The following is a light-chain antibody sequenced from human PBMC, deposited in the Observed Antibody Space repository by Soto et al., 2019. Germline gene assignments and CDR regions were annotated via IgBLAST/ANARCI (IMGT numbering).Light chain of an antibody. CDR2: DAS. CDR3: QQYNSYPCT. Sequence: DIQRTQSPSTLSASVGDRVTITCRASQSISSWLAWYQQKPGKAPKLMIYDASSLQSGVPATFSGSGSGTEFTLTTSILQPDDFATYYCQQYNSYPCTFGQGTKVEIK. CDR1: QSISSW. V-gene: IGKV1-5*01. J-gene: IGKJ1*01.